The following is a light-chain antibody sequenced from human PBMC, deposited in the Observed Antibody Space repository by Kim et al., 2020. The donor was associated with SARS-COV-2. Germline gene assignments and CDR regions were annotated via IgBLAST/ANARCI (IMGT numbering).Light chain of an antibody. CDR3: QQYGSSPPIT. Sequence: EIVLTQSPGTLSLSPGERATLSCRASQSVSSSYLAGYQQKPGQAPRLLIYGASSRATGIPDRCSGSGSGTDSTLTISRLEPEDFAVYYCQQYGSSPPITFGQGTRLEIK. CDR2: GAS. J-gene: IGKJ5*01. V-gene: IGKV3-20*01. CDR1: QSVSSSY.